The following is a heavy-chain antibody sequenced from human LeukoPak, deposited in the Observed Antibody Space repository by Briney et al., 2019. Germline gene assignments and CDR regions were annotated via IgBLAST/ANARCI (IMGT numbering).Heavy chain of an antibody. J-gene: IGHJ5*02. D-gene: IGHD6-19*01. CDR1: GGTFSNYY. CDR2: ISDSGGST. CDR3: AKDVSRAVAADWFDP. V-gene: IGHV3-23*01. Sequence: GGSLTLSCAASGGTFSNYYMTWVRQAPGKGLEWVSSISDSGGSTYYAESVKGRFTISRDTSKSTLYLQMTTLRAADTAVYYCAKDVSRAVAADWFDPWDQGSLVTVSS.